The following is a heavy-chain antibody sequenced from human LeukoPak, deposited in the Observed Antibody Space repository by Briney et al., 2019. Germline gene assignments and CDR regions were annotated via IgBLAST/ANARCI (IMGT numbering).Heavy chain of an antibody. CDR1: GGSISSSNW. Sequence: SETLSLTCAVSGGSISSSNWWSWVRQPPGKGLEWIEEIYHSGSTNYNPSLKSRVTISVDKSKNQFSLKLSSVTAADTAVYYCARDLYIVVVPAGYWYFDLWGHGTLVTVSS. D-gene: IGHD2-2*01. CDR2: IYHSGST. J-gene: IGHJ2*01. CDR3: ARDLYIVVVPAGYWYFDL. V-gene: IGHV4-4*02.